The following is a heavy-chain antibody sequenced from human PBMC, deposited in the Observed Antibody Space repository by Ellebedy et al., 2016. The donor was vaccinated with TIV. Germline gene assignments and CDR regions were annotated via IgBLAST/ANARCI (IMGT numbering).Heavy chain of an antibody. CDR1: GYTFTSYG. J-gene: IGHJ4*02. D-gene: IGHD3-10*01. CDR2: IIPIFGTA. CDR3: ASLGGSGSYYIY. V-gene: IGHV1-69*13. Sequence: ASVKVSCKASGYTFTSYGISWVRQAPGQGLEWMGGIIPIFGTANYAQKFQGRVTITADESTSTAYMELSSLRSEDTTVYYCASLGGSGSYYIYWGQGTLVTVSS.